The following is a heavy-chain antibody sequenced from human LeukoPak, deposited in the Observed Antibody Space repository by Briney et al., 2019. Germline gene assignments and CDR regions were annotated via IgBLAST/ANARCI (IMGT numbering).Heavy chain of an antibody. CDR2: INPNSGGT. V-gene: IGHV1-2*02. CDR3: ARGATGRIETCYYYYMDV. CDR1: GYTFTGYY. D-gene: IGHD3-9*01. J-gene: IGHJ6*03. Sequence: GASVKVSCKASGYTFTGYYMHWVRQAPGQGLEWMGWINPNSGGTNYAQKFQGRVTMTRDTSISTAYMELSRLRSDDTAVYYCARGATGRIETCYYYYMDVWGKGTTVTVSS.